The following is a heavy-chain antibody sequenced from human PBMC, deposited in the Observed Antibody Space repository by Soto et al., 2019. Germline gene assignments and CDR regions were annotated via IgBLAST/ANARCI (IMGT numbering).Heavy chain of an antibody. J-gene: IGHJ4*02. CDR1: GLTFSGYG. V-gene: IGHV3-23*01. CDR3: VTRSRGLQSSPPRLDS. Sequence: EVQLLESGGGVVQPGGSLRLSCAASGLTFSGYGMSWVRQAPGTGLEWVSAISGSGSTTYYADSVKGRFTISRDDSKNILFLQMNSLRAEDTAVYYCVTRSRGLQSSPPRLDSWGQGTLVTVSS. D-gene: IGHD4-4*01. CDR2: ISGSGSTT.